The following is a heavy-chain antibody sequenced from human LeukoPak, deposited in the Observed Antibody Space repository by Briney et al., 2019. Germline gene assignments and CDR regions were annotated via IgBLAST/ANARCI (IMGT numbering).Heavy chain of an antibody. CDR3: ARRREEMATIGFDY. CDR2: IYYSGST. J-gene: IGHJ4*02. D-gene: IGHD5-24*01. V-gene: IGHV4-39*01. CDR1: GGSISSSSYY. Sequence: PSETLSLTCTVSGGSISSSSYYWGWIRQPPGKGLEWIGSIYYSGSTYYNPSLKSRVTISVDTSKNQFSLKLSSVTAADTAVYYCARRREEMATIGFDYWGQGTLVTVSS.